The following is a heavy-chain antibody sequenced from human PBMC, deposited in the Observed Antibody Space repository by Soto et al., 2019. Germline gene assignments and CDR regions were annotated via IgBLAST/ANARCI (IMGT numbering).Heavy chain of an antibody. D-gene: IGHD4-4*01. CDR1: GFTFSSYG. CDR2: IWYDGSNK. Sequence: RGSLRLSCAASGFTFSSYGMHWVRQAPGKGLEWVAVIWYDGSNKYYADSVKGRFTISRDNSKNTLYLQMNSLRAEDTAVYYCARERSNLYYFDYWGQGTLVTVSS. J-gene: IGHJ4*02. CDR3: ARERSNLYYFDY. V-gene: IGHV3-33*01.